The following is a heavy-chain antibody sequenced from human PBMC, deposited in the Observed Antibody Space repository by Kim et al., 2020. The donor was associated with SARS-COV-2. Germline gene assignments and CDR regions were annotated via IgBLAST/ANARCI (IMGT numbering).Heavy chain of an antibody. Sequence: SETLSLTCTVSGGSISSGGYYWSWIRQHPGKGLEWIGYIYYSGSTYYNPSLKSRVTISVDTSKNQFSLKLSSVTAADTAVYYCARWRITMIVVVKGAFDIWGQGTMVTFSS. J-gene: IGHJ3*02. V-gene: IGHV4-31*03. CDR3: ARWRITMIVVVKGAFDI. CDR2: IYYSGST. CDR1: GGSISSGGYY. D-gene: IGHD3-22*01.